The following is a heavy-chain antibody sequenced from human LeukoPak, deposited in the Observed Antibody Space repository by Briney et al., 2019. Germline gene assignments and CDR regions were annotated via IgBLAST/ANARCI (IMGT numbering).Heavy chain of an antibody. D-gene: IGHD3-10*01. CDR1: GGSFSGYY. CDR3: ARVGGNYYGSGSHAPFDY. Sequence: SETLSLTCAVYGGSFSGYYWSWLRQPPGKGLEWIGEINHSGSTNYNPSLKSRVTISVDTSKNQFSLKLSSVTAADTAVYYCARVGGNYYGSGSHAPFDYWGQGTLVTVSS. CDR2: INHSGST. J-gene: IGHJ4*02. V-gene: IGHV4-34*01.